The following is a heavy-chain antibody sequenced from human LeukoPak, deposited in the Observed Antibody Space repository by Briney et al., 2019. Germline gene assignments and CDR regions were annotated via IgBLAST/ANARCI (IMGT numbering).Heavy chain of an antibody. CDR3: ARSKRQSIFGVARSYMDV. CDR2: ISAYNGNT. J-gene: IGHJ6*03. V-gene: IGHV1-18*01. D-gene: IGHD3-3*01. CDR1: GYTFTSYG. Sequence: ASVKVSCKASGYTFTSYGISWVRQAPGQGLEWMGWISAYNGNTNYAQKLQGRVTMTTDTSTSTAYMKLRSLRSDDTAVYYCARSKRQSIFGVARSYMDVWGKGTTVTVSS.